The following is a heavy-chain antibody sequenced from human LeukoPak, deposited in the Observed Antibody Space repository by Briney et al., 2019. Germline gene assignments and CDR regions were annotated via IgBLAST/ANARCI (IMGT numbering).Heavy chain of an antibody. J-gene: IGHJ4*02. V-gene: IGHV4-39*01. CDR2: IYYSGST. CDR3: ARQSRGIALGGIITDY. D-gene: IGHD3-10*01. CDR1: GGSISSSSYY. Sequence: NPSETLSLTRTVSGGSISSSSYYWGWIRQPPGKGLEWIGSIYYSGSTYYNPSLKSLFTISVDTSKNQFSLKLRSVTAADTAVYFCARQSRGIALGGIITDYWGQGTLVTVSS.